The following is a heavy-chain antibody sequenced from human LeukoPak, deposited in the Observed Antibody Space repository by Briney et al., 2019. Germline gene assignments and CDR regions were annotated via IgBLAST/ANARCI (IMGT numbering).Heavy chain of an antibody. Sequence: GSLRLSCAASGFTFSNYWMTWVRKAPGRGLEWVANIRQDGSEKYYVDSVKGRFTISRDNAKNSLYLQMNSLRAEDTAVYYCARDYVWGSDRYTDYWGQGTLVTVSS. J-gene: IGHJ4*02. V-gene: IGHV3-7*05. CDR2: IRQDGSEK. CDR1: GFTFSNYW. CDR3: ARDYVWGSDRYTDY. D-gene: IGHD3-16*02.